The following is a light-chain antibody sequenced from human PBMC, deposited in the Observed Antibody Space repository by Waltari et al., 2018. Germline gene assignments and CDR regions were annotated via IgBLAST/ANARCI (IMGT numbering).Light chain of an antibody. V-gene: IGKV1-5*03. J-gene: IGKJ2*01. CDR3: QQYHSYPYT. CDR2: KAS. CDR1: QTLNRW. Sequence: DLQMTQSPSTLSASVEDRVTITCRASQTLNRWLAWYQQKPGKAPKLLIYKASTLQSGVPSRFSGSDSGTQFALTITGLQAEDFATYYCQQYHSYPYTFGQGTKLEIK.